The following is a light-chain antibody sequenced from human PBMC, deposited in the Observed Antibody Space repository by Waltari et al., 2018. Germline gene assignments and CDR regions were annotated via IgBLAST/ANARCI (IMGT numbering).Light chain of an antibody. J-gene: IGLJ1*01. CDR3: AAWDDSLNGYV. CDR1: SSNIGSNT. V-gene: IGLV1-44*01. Sequence: QSVLTQPPSASGTPGQRVTISCSGSSSNIGSNTVTWYQQLPGTAPKLLIYSNNQRPSAVPDRFSGSKSGTSASLAISGLQSEDEADYYCAAWDDSLNGYVFGTGTKVTVL. CDR2: SNN.